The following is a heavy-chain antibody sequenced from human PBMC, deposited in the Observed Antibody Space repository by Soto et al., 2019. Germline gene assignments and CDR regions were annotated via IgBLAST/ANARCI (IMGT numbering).Heavy chain of an antibody. Sequence: SETLSLTCGVSGGSLSGATYSWNWIRQPPGKGLEWIGYIFPSGTTYYNPSLKSRVTISIDVSKNQFSLSLRSLTAADQAVYSCARSREFDYWSQGTLVTVSS. J-gene: IGHJ4*02. V-gene: IGHV4-30-2*01. CDR2: IFPSGTT. CDR1: GGSLSGATYS. CDR3: ARSREFDY.